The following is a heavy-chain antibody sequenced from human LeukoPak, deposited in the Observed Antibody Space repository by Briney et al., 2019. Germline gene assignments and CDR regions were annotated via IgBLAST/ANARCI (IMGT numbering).Heavy chain of an antibody. CDR1: GFTFSSYT. J-gene: IGHJ6*04. V-gene: IGHV3-23*01. D-gene: IGHD3-3*01. CDR2: ISGSGGST. CDR3: AILQLRFSEWPPRNV. Sequence: GGSLRLSCAASGFTFSSYTMSWVRQAPGKGLEWVSAISGSGGSTYYADSVKGRFTISRDNSKNTLYLQMNSLRAEDTAVYYCAILQLRFSEWPPRNVWGKGTTVTVSS.